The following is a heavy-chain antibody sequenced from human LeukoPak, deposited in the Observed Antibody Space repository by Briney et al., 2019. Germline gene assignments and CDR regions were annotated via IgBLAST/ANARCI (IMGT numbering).Heavy chain of an antibody. J-gene: IGHJ4*02. CDR3: ARDLGSGWYIPGY. V-gene: IGHV1-69*06. CDR1: GYTFTSYG. Sequence: SVKVSCKASGYTFTSYGISWVRQAPGQGLEWMGGIIPIFGTANYAQKFQGRVTITADKSTSTAYMELSSLRSEDTAVYYCARDLGSGWYIPGYWGQGTLVTVSS. D-gene: IGHD6-19*01. CDR2: IIPIFGTA.